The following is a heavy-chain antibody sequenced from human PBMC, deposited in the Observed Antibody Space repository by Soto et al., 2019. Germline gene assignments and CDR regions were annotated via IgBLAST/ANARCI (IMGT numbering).Heavy chain of an antibody. V-gene: IGHV3-48*02. J-gene: IGHJ4*02. CDR2: ISSSSSTI. D-gene: IGHD1-20*01. CDR3: ARDNNWNLYYYDY. CDR1: GFTLSSYT. Sequence: EVQLVESGGGLVQPGGSLRLSCAASGFTLSSYTMNWVRQAPGKGLEWVSYISSSSSTIYYEDSVKGRFTISRDNAKNSLYLQMNRLRDEDTAVYYCARDNNWNLYYYDYWGQGTLVTVSS.